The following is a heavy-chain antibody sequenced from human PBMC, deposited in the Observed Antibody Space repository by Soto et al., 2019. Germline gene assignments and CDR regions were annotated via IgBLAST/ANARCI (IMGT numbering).Heavy chain of an antibody. V-gene: IGHV1-46*01. CDR3: ARGGGEWLRLLGGYYYYGMDV. D-gene: IGHD5-12*01. CDR1: GYTFTSYY. CDR2: INPSGGST. Sequence: QVQLVQSGAEVKKPGASVKVSCKASGYTFTSYYMHWVRQAPGQGLEWMGIINPSGGSTSYAQKCQGRVTMTRDTSTSTVYMELSSLRSEDTAVYYCARGGGEWLRLLGGYYYYGMDVWGQGTTVTVSS. J-gene: IGHJ6*02.